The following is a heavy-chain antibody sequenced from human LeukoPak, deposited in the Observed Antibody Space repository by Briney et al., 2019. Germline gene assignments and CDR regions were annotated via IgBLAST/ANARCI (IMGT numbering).Heavy chain of an antibody. CDR3: ARSSGTGTFSY. Sequence: SETLSLTCTVSGDSISRSTYYWAWIRQPPGKGLEWIGSVYYGQSPYFNPSLESRATISVDTSKNHFSLKTSSVTAADTAVYYCARSSGTGTFSYWGQGTLVTVSS. J-gene: IGHJ4*02. CDR2: VYYGQSP. D-gene: IGHD6-25*01. V-gene: IGHV4-39*02. CDR1: GDSISRSTYY.